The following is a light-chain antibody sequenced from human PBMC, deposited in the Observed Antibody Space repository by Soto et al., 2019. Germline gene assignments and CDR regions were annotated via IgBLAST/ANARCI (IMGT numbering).Light chain of an antibody. CDR1: NSNIGRDS. Sequence: QSVLTQAPSASGTPGQRVTISCSGSNSNIGRDSVNWYQQFPGTAPKLLMYRSNQRPSGVPDRFSGSKSGTSASLAISGLQSEDEADYYCAVWDDSLNGYVFXAGTKVTVL. CDR2: RSN. J-gene: IGLJ1*01. CDR3: AVWDDSLNGYV. V-gene: IGLV1-44*01.